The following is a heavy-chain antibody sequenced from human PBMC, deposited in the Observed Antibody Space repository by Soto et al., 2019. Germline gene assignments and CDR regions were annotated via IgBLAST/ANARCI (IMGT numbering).Heavy chain of an antibody. CDR3: ARHCSGGSCYSFRYFDY. J-gene: IGHJ4*02. CDR1: GFTVSSNY. V-gene: IGHV3-66*04. D-gene: IGHD2-15*01. CDR2: IYSGGST. Sequence: GGSLRLSCAASGFTVSSNYMSWVRQAPGKGLEWVSVIYSGGSTYYADSVKGRFTISRDNSKNTLYLQMNSLRAEDTAVYYCARHCSGGSCYSFRYFDYWGQGTLVTVSS.